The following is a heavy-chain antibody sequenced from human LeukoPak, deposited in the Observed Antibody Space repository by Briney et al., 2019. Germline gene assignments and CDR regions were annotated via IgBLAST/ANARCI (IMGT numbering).Heavy chain of an antibody. CDR1: GFTFSIYA. D-gene: IGHD3-3*01. CDR3: ARDSLEWSSLPDY. CDR2: ISGSGGST. J-gene: IGHJ4*02. V-gene: IGHV3-23*01. Sequence: GVSLRLSCGAPGFTFSIYAMSWVRHAPGKGREWGSSISGSGGSTYYADSVKGRFTIYRDNAKNSLYLQMNSLRAEDTAVYYCARDSLEWSSLPDYWGQGTLVTVSS.